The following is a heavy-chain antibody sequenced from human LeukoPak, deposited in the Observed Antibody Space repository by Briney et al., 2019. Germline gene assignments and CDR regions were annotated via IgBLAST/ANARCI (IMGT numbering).Heavy chain of an antibody. CDR3: PRTLGDCSSTSCYTSPYFDY. J-gene: IGHJ4*02. Sequence: KSSETLSLTCTVSGGPISSYYLSWIRQPAGKGLEWIGRIYTSGSTNYNPSLRSRVTMSVDTSKNQYSLKLSSVTAADTAVSYCPRTLGDCSSTSCYTSPYFDYWGQGTLVTVSS. CDR2: IYTSGST. CDR1: GGPISSYY. V-gene: IGHV4-4*07. D-gene: IGHD2-2*02.